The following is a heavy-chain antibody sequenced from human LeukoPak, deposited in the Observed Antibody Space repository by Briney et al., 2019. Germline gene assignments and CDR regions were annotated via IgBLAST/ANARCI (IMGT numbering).Heavy chain of an antibody. D-gene: IGHD3-10*01. CDR1: GVSIISSNSY. CDR2: INHSGST. J-gene: IGHJ6*03. CDR3: ARGRNTMVRGAIGAETRYYSCYYMDV. V-gene: IGHV4-39*07. Sequence: SETLSLTCTVSGVSIISSNSYWGWIRQPPGKGLEWIGEINHSGSTNYNPSLKSRVTISLDTSQSQFSLKLSSVTAADRAVYYCARGRNTMVRGAIGAETRYYSCYYMDVWGKGTTVTVSS.